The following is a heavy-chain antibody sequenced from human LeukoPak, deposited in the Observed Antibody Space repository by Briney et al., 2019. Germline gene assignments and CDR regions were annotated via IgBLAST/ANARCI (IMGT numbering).Heavy chain of an antibody. D-gene: IGHD1-1*01. CDR3: AKDLIGGTTAYAFDI. CDR1: GFTFDDYA. V-gene: IGHV3-9*01. Sequence: GRSLTLSCPASGFTFDDYAMHWLRQAPAKGLEWASGISWNSGSIGYADSVKGRFTISRDNAKNSLYLQMNSLRAEDTALYYCAKDLIGGTTAYAFDIWGQGTRVTVSS. J-gene: IGHJ3*02. CDR2: ISWNSGSI.